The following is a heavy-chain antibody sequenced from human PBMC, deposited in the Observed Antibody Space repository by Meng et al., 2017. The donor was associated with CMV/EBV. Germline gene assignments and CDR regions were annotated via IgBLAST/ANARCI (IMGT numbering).Heavy chain of an antibody. Sequence: GESLKISCAASGFTFSSYSMNWVRQAPGKGLEWVSYISSSSSTIYYADSVKGRFTISRDNAKISLYLQMNSLRAEDTAVYYCARGSWDYDFWSGQNGDYWGQGTLVTVSS. J-gene: IGHJ4*02. CDR1: GFTFSSYS. D-gene: IGHD3-3*01. V-gene: IGHV3-48*04. CDR3: ARGSWDYDFWSGQNGDY. CDR2: ISSSSSTI.